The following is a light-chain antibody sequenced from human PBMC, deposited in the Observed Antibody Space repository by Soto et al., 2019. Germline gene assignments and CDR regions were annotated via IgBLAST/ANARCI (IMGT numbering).Light chain of an antibody. CDR1: QSVASN. V-gene: IGKV3-15*01. Sequence: EIVRTQSPASLSVSPGDVASLSCRASQSVASNVAWYQQKPGQGPRLLIHGASTRAVGVPARFSGSGSGTDFTLTISSLQSEDFAVYYCQQYHNWPPQYSFGQGTKLQIK. CDR2: GAS. CDR3: QQYHNWPPQYS. J-gene: IGKJ2*01.